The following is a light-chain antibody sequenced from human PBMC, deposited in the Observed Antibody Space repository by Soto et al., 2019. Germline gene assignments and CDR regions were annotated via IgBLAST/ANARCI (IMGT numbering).Light chain of an antibody. CDR2: DVS. V-gene: IGLV2-14*01. J-gene: IGLJ1*01. CDR3: SSYTSSSTLYV. CDR1: SSDFGGYNY. Sequence: QSALTQPASVSGSPGQSITISCTGTSSDFGGYNYVSWYQQHPGKAPKLMIYDVSNRPSGVSNRFSGSKSGNTASLTISGLQPEDEAGYYCSSYTSSSTLYVFGTGTRSPS.